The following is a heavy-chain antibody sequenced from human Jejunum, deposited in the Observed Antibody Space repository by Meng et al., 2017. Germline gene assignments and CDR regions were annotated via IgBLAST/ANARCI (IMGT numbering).Heavy chain of an antibody. Sequence: GGSLRLSCAASGFTFSVYEMNWVRQAPGKGLEWVAYISSSGSNIHYADSVRGRFTVSRDNAQNSGFLQMNSLRAEDTAVYFCARESSATFGYFDYWGQGALVTVSS. J-gene: IGHJ4*02. D-gene: IGHD6-19*01. CDR1: GFTFSVYE. CDR2: ISSSGSNI. V-gene: IGHV3-48*03. CDR3: ARESSATFGYFDY.